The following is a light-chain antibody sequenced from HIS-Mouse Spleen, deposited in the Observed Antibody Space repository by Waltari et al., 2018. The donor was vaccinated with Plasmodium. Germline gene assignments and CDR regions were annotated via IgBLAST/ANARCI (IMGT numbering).Light chain of an antibody. CDR1: QGISSY. CDR3: QQYYSYPLT. CDR2: AAS. V-gene: IGKV1-8*01. Sequence: AIRMTQSPSSCSASTGDRFTITCRASQGISSYLAWYQQKPGKAPKLLIYAASTLQSGVPSRFSGSGSGTDFTLTISCLQSEDFATYYCQQYYSYPLTFGGGTKVEIK. J-gene: IGKJ4*01.